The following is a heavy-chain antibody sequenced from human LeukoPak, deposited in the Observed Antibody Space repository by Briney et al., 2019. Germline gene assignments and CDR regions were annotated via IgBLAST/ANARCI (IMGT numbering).Heavy chain of an antibody. V-gene: IGHV3-11*04. CDR2: ISSSGSTI. Sequence: KPGGSLRLSCAASGFTFSDYYMSWIRQAPGKGLEWVSYISSSGSTIYYADSVKGRFTISRDNAKNSLYLQMNSLRAEDTAVYYCARDYGIAAPWDWYFDLWGRGTLVTVSS. D-gene: IGHD6-6*01. CDR1: GFTFSDYY. J-gene: IGHJ2*01. CDR3: ARDYGIAAPWDWYFDL.